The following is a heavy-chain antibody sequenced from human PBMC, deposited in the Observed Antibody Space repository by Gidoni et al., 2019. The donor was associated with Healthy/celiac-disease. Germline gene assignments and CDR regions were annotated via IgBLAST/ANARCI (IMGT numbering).Heavy chain of an antibody. V-gene: IGHV4-4*02. J-gene: IGHJ6*02. Sequence: QVQLQESGPGLVKPSGTLSLTCAVSGGSISRSNWWSWVRQPPGKGLEWIGEIYHSGSTNYNPSLKSRVTISVDKSKNQFSLKLSSVTAADTAVYYCARAEAAAGTYYYYGMDVWGQGTTVTVSS. CDR1: GGSISRSNW. CDR2: IYHSGST. CDR3: ARAEAAAGTYYYYGMDV. D-gene: IGHD6-13*01.